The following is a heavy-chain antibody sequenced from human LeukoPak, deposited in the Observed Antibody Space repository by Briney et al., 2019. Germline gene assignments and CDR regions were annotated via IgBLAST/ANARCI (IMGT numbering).Heavy chain of an antibody. CDR2: IKQDGSEK. D-gene: IGHD6-13*01. J-gene: IGHJ3*02. CDR1: GFTFSSYW. CDR3: ATSSWYGAFDI. Sequence: GGSLRLSCAASGFTFSSYWMSWVRQAPGKGLEWVANIKQDGSEKYYVDSVKGRFTISRDNAKNSLYLLMNSLRAEDTAVYYCATSSWYGAFDIWAKGQWSPSLQ. V-gene: IGHV3-7*01.